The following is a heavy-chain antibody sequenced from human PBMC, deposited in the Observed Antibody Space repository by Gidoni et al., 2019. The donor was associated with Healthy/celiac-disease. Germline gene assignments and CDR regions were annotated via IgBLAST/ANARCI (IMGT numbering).Heavy chain of an antibody. CDR2: ISSSSSTI. CDR1: GFTFSSYS. V-gene: IGHV3-48*02. D-gene: IGHD3-22*01. CDR3: AKEGNTYYDSGGLDY. J-gene: IGHJ4*02. Sequence: VFLRLSCAASGFTFSSYSMNWVRQAPGKGLEWVSYISSSSSTIYYADSVKGRFTISRDNAKNSLYLQMNSLRDEDTAVYYCAKEGNTYYDSGGLDYWGQGTLVTVSS.